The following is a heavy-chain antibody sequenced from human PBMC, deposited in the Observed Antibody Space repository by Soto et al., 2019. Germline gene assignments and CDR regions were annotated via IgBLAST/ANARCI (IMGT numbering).Heavy chain of an antibody. CDR1: GFTFSSYA. CDR2: ISGSGGST. V-gene: IGHV3-23*01. CDR3: ATHYCSSTSCYLSGGATDY. J-gene: IGHJ4*02. D-gene: IGHD2-2*01. Sequence: EVQLLESGGGLVQPGGSLRLSCAASGFTFSSYAMSWVRQAPGEGLEWVSAISGSGGSTYYADSVKGRFTISRDNSKNTLYLQMNSLRAEDTAVYYCATHYCSSTSCYLSGGATDYWGQGTLVTVSS.